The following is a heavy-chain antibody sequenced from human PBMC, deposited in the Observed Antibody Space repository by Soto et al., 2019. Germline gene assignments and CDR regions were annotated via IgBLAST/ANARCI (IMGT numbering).Heavy chain of an antibody. CDR1: GASVNVYY. CDR3: VRDRLNWFDP. J-gene: IGHJ5*02. V-gene: IGHV4-4*07. CDR2: IYTTGSS. Sequence: SETLSLTCSVSGASVNVYYWSWIRQSAGKGLEWIGRIYTTGSSNYNPSLKSRVSMSVDTSKNQVSLKLTSATAADTAVYFCVRDRLNWFDPWGQGTLVTVSS.